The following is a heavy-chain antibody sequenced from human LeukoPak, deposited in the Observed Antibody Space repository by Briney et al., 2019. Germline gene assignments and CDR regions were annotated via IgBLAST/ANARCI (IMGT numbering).Heavy chain of an antibody. V-gene: IGHV1-8*01. Sequence: ASVKVSCKASGYTFTSYDINWVRQATGQGLEWMGWMNPNSGNTGYAQKSQGGVTMTRNTSISTAYMELSSLRSEDTAVYYCARSVRYFDWLLPNGFDYWGQGTLVTVSS. CDR3: ARSVRYFDWLLPNGFDY. CDR2: MNPNSGNT. J-gene: IGHJ4*02. CDR1: GYTFTSYD. D-gene: IGHD3-9*01.